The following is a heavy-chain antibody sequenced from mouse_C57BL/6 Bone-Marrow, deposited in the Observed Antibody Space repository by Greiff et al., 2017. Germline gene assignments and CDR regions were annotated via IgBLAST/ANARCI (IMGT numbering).Heavy chain of an antibody. CDR3: ARLGRWFAY. D-gene: IGHD4-1*01. Sequence: EVQVVESGGGLVQPGGSLKLSCAASGFTFSDYYMYWVRQTPEKRLEWVAYISNGGGSTYYPDTVKGRFTISRDNAKNTLYLQMIRLKSDDTAMYYCARLGRWFAYWGQGTLVTVSA. V-gene: IGHV5-12*01. CDR2: ISNGGGST. J-gene: IGHJ3*01. CDR1: GFTFSDYY.